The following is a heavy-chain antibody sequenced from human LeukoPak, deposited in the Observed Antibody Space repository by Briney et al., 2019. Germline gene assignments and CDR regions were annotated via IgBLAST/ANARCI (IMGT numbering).Heavy chain of an antibody. D-gene: IGHD1-26*01. CDR2: ISGSGGST. J-gene: IGHJ4*02. Sequence: GGSLRLSCAASGFTFSSYAMSWVRQAPGKGLEWGSAISGSGGSTYYADSVKGRFTISRDNAKNSLYLQMNSLRAEDTAVYYCARFIVGASYFDYWGQGTLVTVSS. CDR3: ARFIVGASYFDY. CDR1: GFTFSSYA. V-gene: IGHV3-23*01.